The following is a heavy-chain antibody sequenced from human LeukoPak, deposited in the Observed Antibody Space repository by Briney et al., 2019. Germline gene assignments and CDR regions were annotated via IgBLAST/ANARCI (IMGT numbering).Heavy chain of an antibody. CDR2: IWYDGSNK. D-gene: IGHD6-13*01. CDR1: GYSFGSYG. CDR3: AKRHSSSWSWFDP. Sequence: PGGSLRLSCAASGYSFGSYGMHWVRQAPGKGLEWVAVIWYDGSNKYYADSVKGRFTISRDNSKNTLYLQMNSLRAEDTAVYYCAKRHSSSWSWFDPWGQGTLVTVSS. J-gene: IGHJ5*02. V-gene: IGHV3-30*02.